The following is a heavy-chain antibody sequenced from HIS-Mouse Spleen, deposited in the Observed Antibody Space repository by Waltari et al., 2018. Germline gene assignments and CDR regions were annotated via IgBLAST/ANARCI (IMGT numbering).Heavy chain of an antibody. Sequence: QLQLQESGPGLVKPSETLSLTCTVSGGSIRSSRYYLVWIRQPPGQGLEWIGSIDSRGSTYYNPSLKSRVTISVDTSKNQFSLKLSSVTAADTAVYYCAREIPYSSSWYDWYFDLWGRGTLVTVSS. CDR3: AREIPYSSSWYDWYFDL. J-gene: IGHJ2*01. V-gene: IGHV4-39*07. CDR1: GGSIRSSRYY. CDR2: IDSRGST. D-gene: IGHD6-13*01.